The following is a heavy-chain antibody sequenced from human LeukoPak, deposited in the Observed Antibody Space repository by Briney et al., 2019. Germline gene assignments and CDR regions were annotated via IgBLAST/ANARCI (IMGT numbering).Heavy chain of an antibody. V-gene: IGHV3-30*02. CDR2: IRYDGSNK. D-gene: IGHD3-3*01. Sequence: GGSLRLSCAASGFTFSSYGMHWVRQAPGKGLERVAFIRYDGSNKYYADSVKGRFTISRDNSKNTLYLQMNSLRAEDTAVYYCAKEGPTAMTSGPDYWGQGTLVTVSS. J-gene: IGHJ4*02. CDR3: AKEGPTAMTSGPDY. CDR1: GFTFSSYG.